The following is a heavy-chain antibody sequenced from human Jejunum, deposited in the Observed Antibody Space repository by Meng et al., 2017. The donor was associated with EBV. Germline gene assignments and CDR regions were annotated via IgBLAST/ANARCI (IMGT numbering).Heavy chain of an antibody. J-gene: IGHJ5*01. CDR2: IYWDDDQ. Sequence: ISLTESRPTLSHPTQTLTLTCTFSGFSLSTIGVGVSWIRQPPGKALEWLALIYWDDDQRFSPSLRSRLTITKDTSKNQVVLTMTNMDPADTGTYFCAHFYDSSGYTDSWGQGTLVTVSS. D-gene: IGHD3-22*01. CDR3: AHFYDSSGYTDS. CDR1: GFSLSTIGVG. V-gene: IGHV2-5*02.